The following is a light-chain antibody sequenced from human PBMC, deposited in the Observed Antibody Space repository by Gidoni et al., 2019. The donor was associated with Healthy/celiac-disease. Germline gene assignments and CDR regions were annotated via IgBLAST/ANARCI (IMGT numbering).Light chain of an antibody. CDR1: QSISSY. CDR2: AAS. CDR3: QQSYSTLRT. J-gene: IGKJ1*01. V-gene: IGKV1-39*01. Sequence: DIQKTQFPSSLSASVGDRVTITCRASQSISSYLNWYQQKPGKAPKLLIYAASSLQSGVPSRFSGSGSGTDFTLTISSLQPEDFATYYCQQSYSTLRTFGQGTKVEIK.